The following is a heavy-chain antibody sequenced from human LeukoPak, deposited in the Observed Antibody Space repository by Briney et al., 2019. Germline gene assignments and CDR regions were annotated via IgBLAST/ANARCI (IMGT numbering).Heavy chain of an antibody. Sequence: GGSLRLSCAASGFTFSSYSMSWVRQAPGKGLEWVSGINWNGGSTGYADSVKGRFTISRDNAKNSLYLQMNSLRAEDTALYHCARVSKEDIVVMDYWGQGTLVTVSS. CDR2: INWNGGST. D-gene: IGHD2-8*01. CDR1: GFTFSSYS. CDR3: ARVSKEDIVVMDY. V-gene: IGHV3-20*01. J-gene: IGHJ4*02.